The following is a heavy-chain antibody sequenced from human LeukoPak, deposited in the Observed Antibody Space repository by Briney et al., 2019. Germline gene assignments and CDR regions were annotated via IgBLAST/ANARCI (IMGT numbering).Heavy chain of an antibody. J-gene: IGHJ4*02. D-gene: IGHD3-9*01. CDR1: GGSFSGYY. V-gene: IGHV4-34*01. Sequence: PSETLSLTCAVYGGSFSGYYWSWIRQPPGKGLEWIGEINHSGSTNYNPSLKSRVTIPVDTSKNQFSLKLSSVTAADTAVYYCARGSKYYDILGWGQGTLVTVSS. CDR2: INHSGST. CDR3: ARGSKYYDILG.